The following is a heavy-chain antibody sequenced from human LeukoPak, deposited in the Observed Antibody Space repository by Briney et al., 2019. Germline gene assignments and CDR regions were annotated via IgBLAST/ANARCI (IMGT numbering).Heavy chain of an antibody. CDR1: GYTFTSYG. CDR2: ISAYNVNT. V-gene: IGHV1-18*01. D-gene: IGHD6-13*01. J-gene: IGHJ5*02. Sequence: ASVKVSSTASGYTFTSYGISWVRQAPGQGLEWMGWISAYNVNTNYAQKLQGRVTMTTDTSTSTAYMELRSLRSDDRAVYYCARDSLPHQMVRGPRYNGFVPWGQGTLVTVSS. CDR3: ARDSLPHQMVRGPRYNGFVP.